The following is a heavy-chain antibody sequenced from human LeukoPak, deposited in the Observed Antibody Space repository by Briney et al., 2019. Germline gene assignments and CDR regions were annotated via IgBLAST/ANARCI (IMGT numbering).Heavy chain of an antibody. CDR3: ARNSRYSFDM. D-gene: IGHD4-11*01. CDR1: GFTFSGYW. J-gene: IGHJ3*02. CDR2: IKSDGSEK. Sequence: GGSLRLSCAVSGFTFSGYWMSWVRQAPGKGLEWVAHIKSDGSEKYYVDSVKGRFTISRDNAKNSLYLPMNSLRAEDTAVYYCARNSRYSFDMWGQGTMVTVSS. V-gene: IGHV3-7*04.